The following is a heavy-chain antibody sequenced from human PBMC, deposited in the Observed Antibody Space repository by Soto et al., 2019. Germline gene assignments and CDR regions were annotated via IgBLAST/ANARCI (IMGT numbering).Heavy chain of an antibody. J-gene: IGHJ4*02. CDR2: MNPNSGNT. Sequence: QVQLVQSGAEVKKPVASVKVSCKASGYTFTSYDINWVRQATGQGLEWMGWMNPNSGNTAYAQKFQGRITMTRNTSIRTDYMEYSSLRSADTALYYCAREKVTRGYPDGGQGTLVTVSS. CDR3: AREKVTRGYPD. D-gene: IGHD3-22*01. V-gene: IGHV1-8*01. CDR1: GYTFTSYD.